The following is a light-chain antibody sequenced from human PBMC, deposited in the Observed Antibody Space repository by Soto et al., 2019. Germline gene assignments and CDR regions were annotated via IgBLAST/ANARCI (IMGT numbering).Light chain of an antibody. CDR2: EVS. Sequence: QSALTHPASVSGSPGQSITISCTGTSSDVGGYNYVSWYQQHPAKAPKLMIYEVSNRPSGVSHRFSGSKSGNTASLTISGLQAEDEADYYCFSYTTSSTLVFGGGTQLTVL. CDR1: SSDVGGYNY. CDR3: FSYTTSSTLV. V-gene: IGLV2-14*01. J-gene: IGLJ3*02.